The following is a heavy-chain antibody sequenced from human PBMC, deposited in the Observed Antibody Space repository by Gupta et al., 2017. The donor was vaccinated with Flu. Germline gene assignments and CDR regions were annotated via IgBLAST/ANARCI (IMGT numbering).Heavy chain of an antibody. J-gene: IGHJ6*02. CDR1: TFSDYS. D-gene: IGHD3-3*01. Sequence: TFSDYSRSWIRQAPGKGLEWLSSISTVGHTIYYADSVKGRFTISRDNAKNSLYLQMNSLRPEDTAVYYCARENDIWGGSYYYGMDVWGPGTTVSVSS. V-gene: IGHV3-11*01. CDR3: ARENDIWGGSYYYGMDV. CDR2: ISTVGHTI.